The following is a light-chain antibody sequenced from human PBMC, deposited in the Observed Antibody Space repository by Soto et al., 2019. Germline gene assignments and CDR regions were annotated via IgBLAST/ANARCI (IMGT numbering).Light chain of an antibody. CDR2: AAS. Sequence: IQLTQSPSSLSASLGYRVTITCRASQCISSYLAWYQQKPGKAPKLLIYAASTLQSGVPSRFSGSGSGTDFTLTISSLQPEDFAVYYCQQYGSSPINFGQGTRLEIK. CDR1: QCISSY. V-gene: IGKV1-9*01. CDR3: QQYGSSPIN. J-gene: IGKJ5*01.